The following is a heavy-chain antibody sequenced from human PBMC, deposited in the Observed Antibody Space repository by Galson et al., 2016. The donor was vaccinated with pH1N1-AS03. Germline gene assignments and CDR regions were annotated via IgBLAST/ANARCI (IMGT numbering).Heavy chain of an antibody. J-gene: IGHJ6*02. CDR2: ISASGGGT. V-gene: IGHV3-23*01. Sequence: SLRLSCAASGFAFSSYAMSWVRQAPGKGLEWVSAISASGGGTYYADSVKGRFTISRDNSKNTLYLQMNSLRAEDTALYYCAKEEAAAAPEGAMDVWGQGTPITVSS. CDR1: GFAFSSYA. D-gene: IGHD6-13*01. CDR3: AKEEAAAAPEGAMDV.